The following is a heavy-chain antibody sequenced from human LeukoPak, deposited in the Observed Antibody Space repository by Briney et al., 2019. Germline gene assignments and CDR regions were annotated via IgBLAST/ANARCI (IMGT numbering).Heavy chain of an antibody. CDR3: ARAYMVRGNDAFDI. V-gene: IGHV4-38-2*02. Sequence: SETLSLTCTVSGYSISSGYYWGWIRQPPGKGLEWIGSIYHSGSTYYNPSLKSRVTISVDTSKGQFSLKLSSVTAADTAVYYCARAYMVRGNDAFDIWGQGTMVTVSS. D-gene: IGHD3-10*01. CDR2: IYHSGST. J-gene: IGHJ3*02. CDR1: GYSISSGYY.